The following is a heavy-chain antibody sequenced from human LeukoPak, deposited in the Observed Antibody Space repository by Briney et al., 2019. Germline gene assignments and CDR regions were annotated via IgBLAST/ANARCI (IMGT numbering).Heavy chain of an antibody. V-gene: IGHV3-30*02. CDR2: IRYDGSQK. CDR1: GFNFINYG. CDR3: ANGVATYA. Sequence: AGSLRLSCAASGFNFINYGMNWVRQAPGKGLEWVAFIRYDGSQKYYADSVKGRFTISRDNSKNTLYLEMNGLRRDDTAVYYCANGVATYAWGQGTLVTVSS. J-gene: IGHJ5*02. D-gene: IGHD5-12*01.